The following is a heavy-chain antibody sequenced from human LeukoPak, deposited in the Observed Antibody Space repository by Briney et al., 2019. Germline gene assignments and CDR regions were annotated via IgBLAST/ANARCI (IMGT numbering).Heavy chain of an antibody. V-gene: IGHV4-39*07. CDR1: GGSISSSSYY. D-gene: IGHD3-3*01. CDR3: ARDAVEITIFGVVPNCFDP. J-gene: IGHJ5*02. Sequence: PSETLSLTCTVSGGSISSSSYYWGWIRQPAGKGLEWIGSIYYSGSTYYNPSLKSRVTISVDTSKNQFSLKLSSVTAADTAVYYCARDAVEITIFGVVPNCFDPWGQGTLVTVSS. CDR2: IYYSGST.